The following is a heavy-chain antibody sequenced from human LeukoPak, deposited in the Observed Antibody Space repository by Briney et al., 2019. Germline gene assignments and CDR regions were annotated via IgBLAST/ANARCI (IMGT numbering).Heavy chain of an antibody. Sequence: PSETLSLTCTVSGGSIGSYYCTWIRQPPGKGLGWIGYIYNSASTNYNPSLKSRVTISVDTSKNQFSLKLSSVTAADTAVYYCARSRDGYNLDYWGQGTLVTVSS. J-gene: IGHJ4*02. V-gene: IGHV4-59*01. CDR2: IYNSAST. D-gene: IGHD5-24*01. CDR1: GGSIGSYY. CDR3: ARSRDGYNLDY.